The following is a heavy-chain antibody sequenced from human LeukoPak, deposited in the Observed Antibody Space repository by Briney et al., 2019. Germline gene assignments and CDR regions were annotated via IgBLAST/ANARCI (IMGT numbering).Heavy chain of an antibody. CDR3: SRRGIWDLQIGNWFDP. J-gene: IGHJ5*02. V-gene: IGHV4-39*01. CDR1: RDSITTNSYW. D-gene: IGHD3-16*01. CDR2: IYSSGNS. Sequence: SETLSLTCSISRDSITTNSYWWCWIRQSPGKGLEWIGSIYSSGNSYYNPSLKTRATISPDTSKNQYSLRLASVTAADTAIYYCSRRGIWDLQIGNWFDPWGQGILVIVSS.